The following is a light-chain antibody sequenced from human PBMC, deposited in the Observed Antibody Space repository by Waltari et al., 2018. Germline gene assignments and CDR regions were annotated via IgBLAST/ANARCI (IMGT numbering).Light chain of an antibody. V-gene: IGLV1-44*01. Sequence: QSVLTQPPSVSGTPGQRVTISCSGSNSNIGGNFVNWYQQLPGKAPKLLIYNDNQGPSGVPDRFSASKSGTSAALAITGLQSEDEADYFCASWDDSLNGHWVFGGGTKVTVL. CDR2: NDN. CDR1: NSNIGGNF. CDR3: ASWDDSLNGHWV. J-gene: IGLJ3*02.